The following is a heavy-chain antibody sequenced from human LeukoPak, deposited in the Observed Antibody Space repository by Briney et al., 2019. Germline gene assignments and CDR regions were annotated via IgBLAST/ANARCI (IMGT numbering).Heavy chain of an antibody. V-gene: IGHV3-7*01. CDR3: ARDSYRALEY. D-gene: IGHD1-14*01. Sequence: GGPLRLSCAASGFTFSSHWMNWVRQAPGKGLEWVAHINQDGSERYYVDSVKGRFTISRDNAKNSLYLQMNSLRDEDTAVYYCARDSYRALEYWGQGSLVTVSS. CDR2: INQDGSER. J-gene: IGHJ4*02. CDR1: GFTFSSHW.